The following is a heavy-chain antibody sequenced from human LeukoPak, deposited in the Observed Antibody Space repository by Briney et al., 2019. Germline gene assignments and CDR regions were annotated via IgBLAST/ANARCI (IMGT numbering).Heavy chain of an antibody. CDR3: ARSKRLSYYYDSSAPRGAFDI. V-gene: IGHV4-34*01. CDR1: GGSFSGYY. Sequence: SETLSLTCAVYGGSFSGYYWSWIRQPPGKGLEWIGEINHSGSTNYNPSLKSRVTISVDTSKNQFSLKLSSVTAADTAVYYCARSKRLSYYYDSSAPRGAFDIWGQGTMVTVSS. CDR2: INHSGST. J-gene: IGHJ3*02. D-gene: IGHD3-22*01.